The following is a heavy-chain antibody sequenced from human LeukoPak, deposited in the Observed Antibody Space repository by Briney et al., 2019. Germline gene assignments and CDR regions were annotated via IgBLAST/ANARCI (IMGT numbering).Heavy chain of an antibody. J-gene: IGHJ4*02. Sequence: ASVKVSCKASGGTFSSYAISWVRQAPGQGLEWMGRIIPIFGTANYAHKFQGRVTITTDESTSTAYMELSSLRSEDTAVYYCARAPDTAMVIDYFDYWGQGTLVTVSS. D-gene: IGHD5-18*01. V-gene: IGHV1-69*05. CDR2: IIPIFGTA. CDR3: ARAPDTAMVIDYFDY. CDR1: GGTFSSYA.